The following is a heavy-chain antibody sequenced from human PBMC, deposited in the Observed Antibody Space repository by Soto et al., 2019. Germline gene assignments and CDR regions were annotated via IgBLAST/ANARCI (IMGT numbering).Heavy chain of an antibody. CDR1: GFTFSDYY. V-gene: IGHV3-11*03. J-gene: IGHJ3*02. Sequence: GGSLSLSCAASGFTFSDYYMSWIRQAPGKGLEWLSYISGSGSYTNYADSVKGRLTISRDNAKNSLYLQMNSLRAEDTAVYYCARMYSNYALDIRGQGTMVTVSS. CDR3: ARMYSNYALDI. CDR2: ISGSGSYT. D-gene: IGHD6-13*01.